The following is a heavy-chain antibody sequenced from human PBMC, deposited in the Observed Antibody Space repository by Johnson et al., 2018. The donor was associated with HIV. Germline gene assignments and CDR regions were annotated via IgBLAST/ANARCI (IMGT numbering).Heavy chain of an antibody. CDR2: IWYDGSNK. J-gene: IGHJ3*02. CDR1: GFTFSSYG. D-gene: IGHD4-23*01. V-gene: IGHV3-33*06. Sequence: QVQLVESGGGVVQPGRSLRLSCAASGFTFSSYGMHWVRQAPGKGLEWVAVIWYDGSNKYYADSVKGRFTISRDNSKNTLYLQMNSLRAEDTAGYYCAKVRFVGNSLGALDIWGQGTMVTVSS. CDR3: AKVRFVGNSLGALDI.